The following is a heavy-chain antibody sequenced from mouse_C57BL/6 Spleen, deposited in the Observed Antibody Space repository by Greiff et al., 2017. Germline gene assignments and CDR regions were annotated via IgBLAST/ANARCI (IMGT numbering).Heavy chain of an antibody. CDR1: GYSFTDYN. CDR3: AITAVVATRTWFAY. Sequence: VQLKESGPELVKPGASVKISCKASGYSFTDYNMNWVKQSNGKSLEWIGVINPNYGTTSYNQKFKGKATLTVDKSSSTAYMPLNSLTSEDSAVYYCAITAVVATRTWFAYWGQGTLVTVSA. D-gene: IGHD1-1*01. J-gene: IGHJ3*01. V-gene: IGHV1-39*01. CDR2: INPNYGTT.